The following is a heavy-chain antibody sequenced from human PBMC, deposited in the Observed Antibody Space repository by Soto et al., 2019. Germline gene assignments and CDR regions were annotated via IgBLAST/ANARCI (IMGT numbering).Heavy chain of an antibody. CDR1: GFTFSSYG. CDR3: AKELAGTPYGDEGC. Sequence: QVQLVESGGGVVQPGRSLRLSCAASGFTFSSYGMHWVRQAPGKGLEWVAVISYDGSNKYYADSVKGRFTISRDNSKNTLYLQMHSLRAEDTAVYYCAKELAGTPYGDEGCWGQGTLVTVSS. V-gene: IGHV3-30*18. CDR2: ISYDGSNK. D-gene: IGHD4-17*01. J-gene: IGHJ4*02.